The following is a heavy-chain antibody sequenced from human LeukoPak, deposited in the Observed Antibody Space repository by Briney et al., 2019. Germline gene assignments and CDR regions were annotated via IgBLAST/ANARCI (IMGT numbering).Heavy chain of an antibody. CDR2: NKHSGST. D-gene: IGHD6-19*01. CDR3: ARGGIKVRYSSGWYHSYFDY. Sequence: PSETLSLTCALSVESLSGYYWSCIRDPPEKGLEWIVENKHSGSTNYNPSLKSRVTISVDTSKSQFSLKLSSVTASDTAVYYCARGGIKVRYSSGWYHSYFDYWGQGTLVTVSS. J-gene: IGHJ4*02. CDR1: VESLSGYY. V-gene: IGHV4-34*01.